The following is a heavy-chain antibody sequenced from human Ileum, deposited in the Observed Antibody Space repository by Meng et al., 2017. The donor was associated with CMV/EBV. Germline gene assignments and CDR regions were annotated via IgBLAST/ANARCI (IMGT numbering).Heavy chain of an antibody. V-gene: IGHV3-48*03. CDR1: GFTFSDYE. CDR3: ARDITIFGAVIPSPDAFDI. CDR2: ISGNGHII. Sequence: GESLKISCAASGFTFSDYEMNWVRQAPGKGLEWVSYISGNGHIIYYADSVRGRFTISRDNAKNSLFLQMNSLRAEDTAVYYCARDITIFGAVIPSPDAFDIWGQGTMVTVSS. D-gene: IGHD3-3*01. J-gene: IGHJ3*02.